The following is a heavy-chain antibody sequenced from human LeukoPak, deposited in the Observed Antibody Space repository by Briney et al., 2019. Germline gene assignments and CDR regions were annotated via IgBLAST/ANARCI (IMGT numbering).Heavy chain of an antibody. CDR3: ARGKWLPTYNWFDP. CDR1: GYTFTGYY. J-gene: IGHJ5*02. CDR2: INPDSGGT. Sequence: GASVKVYCKASGYTFTGYYMQWVRQAPGQGLEWMGWINPDSGGTNYAQKFQGRVTMTRDTSISTAYMELSRLRSDDTAVYYCARGKWLPTYNWFDPWGQGTLVTVSS. V-gene: IGHV1-2*02. D-gene: IGHD3-22*01.